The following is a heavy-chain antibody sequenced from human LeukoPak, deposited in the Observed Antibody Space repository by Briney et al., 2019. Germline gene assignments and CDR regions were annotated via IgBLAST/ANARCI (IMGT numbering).Heavy chain of an antibody. CDR1: GFTFSGFS. CDR3: ARAGSHWHYVY. J-gene: IGHJ4*02. CDR2: IKQDGSER. Sequence: GGSLRLSCAASGFTFSGFSMSWARQSPTKGLEWVANIKQDGSERYYVDSVKGRFTISRDNAKNSLSLQMNNLRVEDTAVYYCARAGSHWHYVYWGQGTVVTVSS. D-gene: IGHD3-10*01. V-gene: IGHV3-7*01.